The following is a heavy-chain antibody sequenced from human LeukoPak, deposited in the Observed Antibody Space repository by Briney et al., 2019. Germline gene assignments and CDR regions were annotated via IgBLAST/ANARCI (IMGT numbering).Heavy chain of an antibody. D-gene: IGHD6-19*01. Sequence: SETLSLTCTVSGGSITNYYWSWIRQSPGKGLEWIGYISSSGNTNYNAPLKGRVTISVDTYKNHFSLILSSVTAADTAVYYCARGPPDSQWLVWYYFDYWGQGTLVTVSS. CDR2: ISSSGNT. CDR3: ARGPPDSQWLVWYYFDY. J-gene: IGHJ4*02. CDR1: GGSITNYY. V-gene: IGHV4-59*01.